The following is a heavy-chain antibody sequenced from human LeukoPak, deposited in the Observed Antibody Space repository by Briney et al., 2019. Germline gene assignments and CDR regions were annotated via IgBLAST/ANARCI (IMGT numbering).Heavy chain of an antibody. CDR1: GFTVSSNS. V-gene: IGHV3-66*01. Sequence: GGSLRLSCAASGFTVSSNSMSWVRQAPGKGLEWVSVIYSGGSTYYADSVKGRFTISRDNSKNTLYLQMNSLRAEDTAVYYCARSEAYCGGDCYSSWGQGTLVTVSS. CDR2: IYSGGST. J-gene: IGHJ5*02. CDR3: ARSEAYCGGDCYSS. D-gene: IGHD2-21*02.